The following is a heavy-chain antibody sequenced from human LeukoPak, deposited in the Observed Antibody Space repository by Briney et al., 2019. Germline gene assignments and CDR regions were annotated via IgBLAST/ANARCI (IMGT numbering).Heavy chain of an antibody. D-gene: IGHD6-13*01. V-gene: IGHV3-23*01. J-gene: IGHJ4*02. CDR3: AKEFSSSWYYYFDY. CDR2: ISGSGGTA. CDR1: EFTFSSYA. Sequence: GGSLRLSCAASEFTFSSYAMSWVRQAPGKGLEWVSAISGSGGTAYYTDSVKGRFTISRDNSKNILYLQMNSLRAEDTAVYYCAKEFSSSWYYYFDYWGQGTLVTVSS.